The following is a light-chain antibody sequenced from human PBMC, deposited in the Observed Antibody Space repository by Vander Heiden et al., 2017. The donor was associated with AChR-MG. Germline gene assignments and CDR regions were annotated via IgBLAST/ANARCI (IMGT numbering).Light chain of an antibody. Sequence: SSELTQDPAVSVALGQTVRITFQGDSLRSYYASWYQQKPGQAPVLVIYGKNNRPSGIPDRFSGSSSGNTASLTITGAQAEDEADYYCNSRDSSGNHPWVFGGGTKLTVL. V-gene: IGLV3-19*01. CDR1: SLRSYY. J-gene: IGLJ3*02. CDR2: GKN. CDR3: NSRDSSGNHPWV.